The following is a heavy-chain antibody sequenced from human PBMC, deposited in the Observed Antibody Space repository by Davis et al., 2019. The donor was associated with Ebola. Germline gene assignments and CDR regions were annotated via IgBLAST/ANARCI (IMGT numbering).Heavy chain of an antibody. CDR3: ARDGDYYYDMGGMDV. Sequence: MPSETLSLTCAVYGGSFSGYFWTWIRQPPGKGLEWIGEINHSGSTYYNPSLKSRVTISVDTSKNQFSLKLSSVTAADTAVYYCARDGDYYYDMGGMDVWGQGTTVTVSS. CDR1: GGSFSGYF. V-gene: IGHV4-34*09. J-gene: IGHJ6*02. CDR2: INHSGST. D-gene: IGHD3-22*01.